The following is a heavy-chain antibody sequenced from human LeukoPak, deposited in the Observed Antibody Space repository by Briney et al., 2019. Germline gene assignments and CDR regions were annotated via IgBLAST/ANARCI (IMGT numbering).Heavy chain of an antibody. V-gene: IGHV4-4*07. D-gene: IGHD6-13*01. CDR3: ARGSGPSSWTPFDY. CDR1: GGSISNYY. J-gene: IGHJ4*02. Sequence: SETLSLTCTVSGGSISNYYWSWIRQPAGKGLEWIGRIYTSGSTNYNPPLKSRVTMSVDTSKNQFSLKLSSVTAADTAVYYCARGSGPSSWTPFDYWGQGTLVTVSS. CDR2: IYTSGST.